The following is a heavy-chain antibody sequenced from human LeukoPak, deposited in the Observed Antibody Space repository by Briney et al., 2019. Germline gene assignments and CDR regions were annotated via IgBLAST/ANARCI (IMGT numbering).Heavy chain of an antibody. CDR3: ARGSDYYGSGIKYNWFDP. CDR1: GGSISSYY. J-gene: IGHJ5*02. CDR2: IYYSGST. Sequence: SETLSLTCTVSGGSISSYYWSWIRQPPGKGLEWIGYIYYSGSTNYNPSLKSRVTISVDTSKNQFSLKLSSVTAADTAVYYCARGSDYYGSGIKYNWFDPWGQGTLVTVSS. V-gene: IGHV4-59*01. D-gene: IGHD3-10*01.